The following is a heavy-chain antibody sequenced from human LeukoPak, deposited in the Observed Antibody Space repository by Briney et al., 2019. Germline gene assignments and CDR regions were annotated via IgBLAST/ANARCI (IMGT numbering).Heavy chain of an antibody. J-gene: IGHJ4*02. CDR3: AREILGYCSRGSCYFSPPFDY. CDR1: GFTFSSYA. Sequence: GGSLRLSCAASGFTFSSYALHWVRQAPGKGLEGDAVISYDGSNKYYADSVKGRFTISRDNSKNTLYLQMNSLRDEDTAVYYCAREILGYCSRGSCYFSPPFDYWGQGTLVTVSS. CDR2: ISYDGSNK. V-gene: IGHV3-30*04. D-gene: IGHD2-15*01.